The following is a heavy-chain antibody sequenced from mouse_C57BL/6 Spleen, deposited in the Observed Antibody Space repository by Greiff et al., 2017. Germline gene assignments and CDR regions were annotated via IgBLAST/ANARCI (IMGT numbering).Heavy chain of an antibody. CDR2: IDPGDGDT. CDR3: ARYYFDY. Sequence: QVQLQQSGPELVKPGASVKISCKASGYAFSSSWMNWVKQRPGKGLEWIGRIDPGDGDTNYNGKFKGKATLTADKSSSTAYMQLSSLTSEDSAVYFCARYYFDYWGQGTTLTVSS. CDR1: GYAFSSSW. J-gene: IGHJ2*01. V-gene: IGHV1-82*01.